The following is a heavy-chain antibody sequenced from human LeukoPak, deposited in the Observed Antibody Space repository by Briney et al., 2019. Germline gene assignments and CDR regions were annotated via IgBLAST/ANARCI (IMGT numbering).Heavy chain of an antibody. V-gene: IGHV3-53*01. CDR1: GFTVSNNY. D-gene: IGHD6-13*01. Sequence: GGSLRLSCTASGFTVSNNYMNWVRQAPGKGLEWVSLIYSGGSTQYADSVRGRFTISRDNSKNALYLQMSSLRAEDTAVYYCARDPPGIAASVSGGWCQGTLVTVSS. J-gene: IGHJ4*02. CDR3: ARDPPGIAASVSGG. CDR2: IYSGGST.